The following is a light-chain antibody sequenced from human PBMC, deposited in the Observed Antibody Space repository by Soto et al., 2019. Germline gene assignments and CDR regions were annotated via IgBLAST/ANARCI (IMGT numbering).Light chain of an antibody. Sequence: EIVLPQSPAPLSLSPGARATLSCRASPGVSSSLAWYQQTPGQAPRLLRYDASNRATGIPARCSGRGSGTDFTLTISSPEPEDFAGDYCQQRSNWPPLFTFGPGTKVDSK. CDR1: PGVSSS. CDR3: QQRSNWPPLFT. J-gene: IGKJ3*01. CDR2: DAS. V-gene: IGKV3-11*01.